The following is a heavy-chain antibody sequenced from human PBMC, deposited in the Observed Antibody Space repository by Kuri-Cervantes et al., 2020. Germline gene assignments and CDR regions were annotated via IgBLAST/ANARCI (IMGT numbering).Heavy chain of an antibody. J-gene: IGHJ5*02. D-gene: IGHD5/OR15-5a*01. CDR2: IIPIFGTA. CDR3: ARDGSYHRLRGWFDP. CDR1: GGTFSSYA. V-gene: IGHV1-69*05. Sequence: SVKVSCKASGGTFSSYAISWVRQAPGQGLEWMGGIIPIFGTANYAQKFQGRVTITTDESTSTAYMELSSLRSEDTAVYYCARDGSYHRLRGWFDPWGRGTLVTVSS.